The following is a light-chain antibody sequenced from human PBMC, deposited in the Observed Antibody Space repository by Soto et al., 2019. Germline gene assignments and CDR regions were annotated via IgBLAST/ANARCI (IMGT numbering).Light chain of an antibody. J-gene: IGKJ4*01. V-gene: IGKV1-39*01. Sequence: DIQVTHSPSSLSASVVDRVTITCLASQSISSYLNWYQKKPGKATKLLIYAASSLQSGVPSRFSGSGSGTDFTLTISSLQPEDFATYYCQQSYSTLLAFGGGTKV. CDR1: QSISSY. CDR3: QQSYSTLLA. CDR2: AAS.